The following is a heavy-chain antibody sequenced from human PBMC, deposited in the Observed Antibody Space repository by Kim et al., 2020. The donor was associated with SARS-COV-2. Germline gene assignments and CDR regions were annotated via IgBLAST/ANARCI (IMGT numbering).Heavy chain of an antibody. V-gene: IGHV3-21*01. Sequence: GGSLRLSCAASGFTFSSYSMNWVRQAPGKGLEWVSSISSSSYIYYADSVKGRFTISRDNAKNSLYLQMNSLRAEDTAVYYCASSLGDDAFDIWGQGTMVTVTS. CDR1: GFTFSSYS. CDR2: ISSSSYI. J-gene: IGHJ3*02. D-gene: IGHD3-10*01. CDR3: ASSLGDDAFDI.